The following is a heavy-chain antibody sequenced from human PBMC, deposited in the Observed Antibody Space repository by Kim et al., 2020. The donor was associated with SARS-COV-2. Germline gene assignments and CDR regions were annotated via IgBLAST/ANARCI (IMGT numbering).Heavy chain of an antibody. Sequence: GGSLRLSCAASRFTFRSSAMSWVRQAPGKGLEWVSGISHSGGSTYYADSVKGRFTISRDNSKNMLYLQMNSLRAEDTAVYYCAKIYDFWSGSYLDVWGQG. D-gene: IGHD3-3*01. CDR3: AKIYDFWSGSYLDV. J-gene: IGHJ6*02. CDR1: RFTFRSSA. V-gene: IGHV3-23*01. CDR2: ISHSGGST.